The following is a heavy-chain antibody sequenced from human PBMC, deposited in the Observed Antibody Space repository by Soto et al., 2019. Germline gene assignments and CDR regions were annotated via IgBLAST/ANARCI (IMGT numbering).Heavy chain of an antibody. CDR3: ARGDGGYWDP. D-gene: IGHD5-12*01. V-gene: IGHV4-59*01. CDR1: GGSISSYY. Sequence: SETLSLTCTVSGGSISSYYWSWIRQPPGKGLEWIGYIYYSGSTNYNPSLKSRVTISVDTSKNQFSLKLSSVTAADTAVYYCARGDGGYWDPWGQGTLVTVSS. CDR2: IYYSGST. J-gene: IGHJ5*02.